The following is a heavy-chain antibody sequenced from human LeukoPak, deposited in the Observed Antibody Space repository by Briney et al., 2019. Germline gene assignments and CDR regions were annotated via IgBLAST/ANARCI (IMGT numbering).Heavy chain of an antibody. CDR3: ARAPGYDILTGSPD. Sequence: GASVKVSCKASGGTFSSYAISWVRQAPGQGLEWMGGIIPIFGTANYAQKFQGRVTITADESTSTAYMELSSLRSEDTAVYYCARAPGYDILTGSPDWGQGTLVTVSS. J-gene: IGHJ4*02. CDR2: IIPIFGTA. CDR1: GGTFSSYA. D-gene: IGHD3-9*01. V-gene: IGHV1-69*13.